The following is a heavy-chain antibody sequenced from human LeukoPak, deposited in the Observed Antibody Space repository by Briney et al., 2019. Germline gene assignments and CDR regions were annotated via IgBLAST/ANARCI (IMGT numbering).Heavy chain of an antibody. CDR2: ISAYNGNT. Sequence: GAPVKVSCKASGYTFTSYGISWVRQAPGQGLEWMGWISAYNGNTNYAQKLQGRVTMTTDTSTSTAYMELRSLRSDDTAVYYCARAGVYYYDSSGYYEDYWGQGTLVTVSS. CDR1: GYTFTSYG. V-gene: IGHV1-18*01. D-gene: IGHD3-22*01. CDR3: ARAGVYYYDSSGYYEDY. J-gene: IGHJ4*02.